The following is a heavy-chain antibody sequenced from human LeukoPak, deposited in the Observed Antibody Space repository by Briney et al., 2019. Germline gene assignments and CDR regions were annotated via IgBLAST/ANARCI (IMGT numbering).Heavy chain of an antibody. V-gene: IGHV3-30*02. Sequence: GGSLRLSCAASGFTFSTYGMHWVRQAPGKGLEWVAFIRYDGSNKYYADSVKGRFTISRDNSKNTLYLQMNSLRAEDTAVYYCAKDRGDYGDFDYWGQGTLVTVSS. J-gene: IGHJ4*02. CDR2: IRYDGSNK. CDR1: GFTFSTYG. D-gene: IGHD4-17*01. CDR3: AKDRGDYGDFDY.